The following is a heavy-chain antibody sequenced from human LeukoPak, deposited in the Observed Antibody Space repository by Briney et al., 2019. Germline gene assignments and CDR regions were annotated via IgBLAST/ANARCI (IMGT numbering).Heavy chain of an antibody. Sequence: GGALGLSCAGSGFTVIRYSMNWVRQAPGKGLGWVSSISSSSSYIYYADSVQGRFTISRDNAKNSLYLQMNSLRAEDTAVYYCAREGRDGYKPDFWGQGTLVTVSS. V-gene: IGHV3-21*01. CDR1: GFTVIRYS. J-gene: IGHJ4*02. CDR2: ISSSSSYI. D-gene: IGHD5-24*01. CDR3: AREGRDGYKPDF.